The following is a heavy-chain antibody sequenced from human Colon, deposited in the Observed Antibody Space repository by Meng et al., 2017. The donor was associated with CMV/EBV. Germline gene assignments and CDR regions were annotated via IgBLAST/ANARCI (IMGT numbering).Heavy chain of an antibody. J-gene: IGHJ4*02. CDR3: ARELARGGY. CDR1: GYNFTNFG. V-gene: IGHV1-18*01. CDR2: ISPYNGDT. Sequence: QVQLVQSGAEVKKPGDSVTVSCKTSGYNFTNFGISWVRQAPGQGLEWMAYISPYNGDTNYAQRFQGRVALTTDTSTSTVYMELGSLTSDDTAMYYCARELARGGYWGQGTLVTVSS.